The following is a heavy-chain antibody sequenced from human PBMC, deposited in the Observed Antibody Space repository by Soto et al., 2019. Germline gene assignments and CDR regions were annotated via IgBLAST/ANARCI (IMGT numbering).Heavy chain of an antibody. Sequence: SETLSLTCAVYGGSFSGYYWSWIRQPPGKGLEWIGEINHSGSTNYNPSLKSRVTISVDTSKNQFSLKLSSVTAADTAVYYCAMWITFGGVIVTNDAFDIWGQGTMVTVSS. CDR1: GGSFSGYY. V-gene: IGHV4-34*01. CDR2: INHSGST. D-gene: IGHD3-16*02. CDR3: AMWITFGGVIVTNDAFDI. J-gene: IGHJ3*02.